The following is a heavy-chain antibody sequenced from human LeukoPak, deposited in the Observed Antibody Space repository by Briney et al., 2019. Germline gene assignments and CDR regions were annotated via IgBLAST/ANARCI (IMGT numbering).Heavy chain of an antibody. D-gene: IGHD4-11*01. Sequence: KPSETLSLTCTVSGGSISSYYWSWIRQPPGKGLEWIGYIYYSGSTNYNPSLKSRVTISVDTSKNQFSLKLSSVTAADTAVYYCARVPGVTTGPGGETGSLKQATNWFDPWGQGTLVTVSS. CDR3: ARVPGVTTGPGGETGSLKQATNWFDP. CDR2: IYYSGST. J-gene: IGHJ5*02. CDR1: GGSISSYY. V-gene: IGHV4-59*12.